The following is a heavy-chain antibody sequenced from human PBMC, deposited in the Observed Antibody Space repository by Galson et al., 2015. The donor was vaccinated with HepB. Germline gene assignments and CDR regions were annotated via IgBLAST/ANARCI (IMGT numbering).Heavy chain of an antibody. CDR3: AKDLYFDSSTYLSTFDY. V-gene: IGHV3-23*01. J-gene: IGHJ4*02. Sequence: SLRLSCAASGFNFNNYAMTWVRQAPGKGLEWVSVISSSGGTTSYANSVRGRFTVSRDNSRNILYLRMQSLRAEDTAKYYCAKDLYFDSSTYLSTFDYWGQGTLVTVSS. CDR1: GFNFNNYA. CDR2: ISSSGGTT. D-gene: IGHD3-22*01.